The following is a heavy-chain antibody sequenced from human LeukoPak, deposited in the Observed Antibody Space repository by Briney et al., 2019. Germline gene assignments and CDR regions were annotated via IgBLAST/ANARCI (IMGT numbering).Heavy chain of an antibody. J-gene: IGHJ5*02. CDR2: ISGSGGST. D-gene: IGHD2-15*01. CDR1: GFTFSSYA. V-gene: IGHV3-23*01. CDR3: AKVAEIVVVVAATPSWFDP. Sequence: GGSLRLSCAASGFTFSSYAMSWVRQAPGKGLEWVSAISGSGGSTYYADSVKGQFTISRDNSKNTLYLQMNSLRAEDTAVYYCAKVAEIVVVVAATPSWFDPWGQGTLVTVSS.